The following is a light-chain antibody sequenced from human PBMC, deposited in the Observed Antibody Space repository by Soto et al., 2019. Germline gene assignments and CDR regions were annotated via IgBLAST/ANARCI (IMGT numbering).Light chain of an antibody. CDR3: QKYSSAPPWT. CDR1: QGISNY. Sequence: DIQMTQSPSSLSASVGDIVTITCRASQGISNYLAWYQQKPGKVPKLLIYAASTLQSGVPSRFSGSGSGTDFTLTISSLQPEDVATYYCQKYSSAPPWTFGQGTKVEIK. J-gene: IGKJ1*01. V-gene: IGKV1-27*01. CDR2: AAS.